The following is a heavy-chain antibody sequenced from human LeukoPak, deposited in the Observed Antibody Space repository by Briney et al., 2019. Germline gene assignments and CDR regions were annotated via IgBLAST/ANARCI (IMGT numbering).Heavy chain of an antibody. D-gene: IGHD2-15*01. Sequence: GGSLRLSCAASGFTFSSYNMNWVRQAPGKGLEGVSYISSSSRTMYDADSVKGRFTISRDNAKNSLFLQMSSLRAEDKAVYYCARVAATPYQYYYMDVWGKGTTVTVSS. V-gene: IGHV3-48*01. CDR1: GFTFSSYN. J-gene: IGHJ6*03. CDR3: ARVAATPYQYYYMDV. CDR2: ISSSSRTM.